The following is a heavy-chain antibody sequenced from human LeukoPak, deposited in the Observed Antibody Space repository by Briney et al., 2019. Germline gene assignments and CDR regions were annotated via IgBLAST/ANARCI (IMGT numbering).Heavy chain of an antibody. CDR1: GGSINNDY. D-gene: IGHD3-22*01. CDR2: TNYNGAT. V-gene: IGHV4-59*08. Sequence: PSETLSLTCTVSGGSINNDYRSWIRQPPGKGLEYIAYTNYNGATNYHPSLKSRVSMSVHTSNNQVSLQLSAVTAADTAIYYSARFSRYDNDGRYLDFWGQGTLVTVSS. J-gene: IGHJ4*02. CDR3: ARFSRYDNDGRYLDF.